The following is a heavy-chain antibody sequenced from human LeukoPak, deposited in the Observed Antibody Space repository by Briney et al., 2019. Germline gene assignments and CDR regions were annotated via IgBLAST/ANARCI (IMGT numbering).Heavy chain of an antibody. J-gene: IGHJ4*02. CDR1: GGTFSSYA. CDR3: ARDEDYYDSSGYV. D-gene: IGHD3-22*01. Sequence: SVKVSCKASGGTFSSYAISWVRQAPGQGLEWMGGIIPIFGTANYAQKFQGRVMITADESTSTAYMELSSLRSEDTAVYYCARDEDYYDSSGYVWGQGTLVTVSS. CDR2: IIPIFGTA. V-gene: IGHV1-69*13.